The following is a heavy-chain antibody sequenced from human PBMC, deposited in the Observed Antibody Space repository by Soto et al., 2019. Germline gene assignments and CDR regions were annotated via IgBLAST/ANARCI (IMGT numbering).Heavy chain of an antibody. Sequence: SETLSLTCTVSGGSISSGGYYWSWIRQHPGKGLEWIGYIYYSGSTYYNPSLKSRVTISVDTSKNQFSLKLSSVTAADTAVYYCARSRVDYYGFSGFDYWGQGTLVTVSS. V-gene: IGHV4-31*03. CDR3: ARSRVDYYGFSGFDY. D-gene: IGHD3-10*01. CDR2: IYYSGST. J-gene: IGHJ4*02. CDR1: GGSISSGGYY.